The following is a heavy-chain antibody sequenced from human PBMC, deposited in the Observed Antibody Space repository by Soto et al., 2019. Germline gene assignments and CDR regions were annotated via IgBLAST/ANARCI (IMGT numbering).Heavy chain of an antibody. J-gene: IGHJ3*02. CDR3: ARGDVIDI. Sequence: PSQTLSLTCAISGDSVSSNSAAWNWVRQSPSRGLEWLGRTYYRSKWKTDYAVSVRGRITINPDTSKNQFSLQLNSMTPGDTAVYYCARGDVIDIWGRGTMVTVSS. V-gene: IGHV6-1*01. CDR2: TYYRSKWKT. CDR1: GDSVSSNSAA.